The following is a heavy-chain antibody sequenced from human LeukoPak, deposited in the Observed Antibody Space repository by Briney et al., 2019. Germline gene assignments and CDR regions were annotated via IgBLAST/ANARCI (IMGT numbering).Heavy chain of an antibody. Sequence: GESLKISCKGSGYSFTSYWIGWVRQMPGKGLEWMGIIYPGDSDTRYSPSFQGQVTISADKSISTAYLQWSSLKASDTAMYFCATYAGSYSKYFQHWGQGTLVTVYS. CDR2: IYPGDSDT. CDR3: ATYAGSYSKYFQH. CDR1: GYSFTSYW. V-gene: IGHV5-51*01. J-gene: IGHJ1*01. D-gene: IGHD3-10*01.